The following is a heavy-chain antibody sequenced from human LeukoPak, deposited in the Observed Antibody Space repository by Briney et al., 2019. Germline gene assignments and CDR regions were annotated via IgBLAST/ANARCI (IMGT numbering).Heavy chain of an antibody. V-gene: IGHV4-30-2*01. J-gene: IGHJ1*01. CDR3: ARGNYDSSGYYYVEYFQH. Sequence: SETLSLTCTVSGGSISRGGYYWSWIRQPPGKDLEWVAYIYHSGSTSYNPSLKSRVTISVDTSKNQFSLKLSSVTAADTAVYYCARGNYDSSGYYYVEYFQHWGQGTLVTVSS. CDR2: IYHSGST. D-gene: IGHD3-22*01. CDR1: GGSISRGGYY.